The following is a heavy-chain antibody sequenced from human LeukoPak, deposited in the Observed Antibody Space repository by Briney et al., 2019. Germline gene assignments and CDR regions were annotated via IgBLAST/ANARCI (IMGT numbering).Heavy chain of an antibody. Sequence: GGSLRLSCATSGFTLRYYQMNWVRQAPGKGLEWVSSINVVNGAIYYADSVKGRFTISGDIATNSVHLQMNSLRAEDTALYYCVRDGNRGYDMDVWGQGTAVTVSS. CDR3: VRDGNRGYDMDV. CDR1: GFTLRYYQ. J-gene: IGHJ6*02. V-gene: IGHV3-48*01. CDR2: INVVNGAI. D-gene: IGHD3-10*01.